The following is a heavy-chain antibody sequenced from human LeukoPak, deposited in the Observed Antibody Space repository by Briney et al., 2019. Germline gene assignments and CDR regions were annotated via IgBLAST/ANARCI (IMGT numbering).Heavy chain of an antibody. D-gene: IGHD3-22*01. J-gene: IGHJ4*02. CDR2: IYNSGST. Sequence: SETLSLTCIVSGGSVSSSSWSWIRQPPGEGLEWIGYIYNSGSTTYNPSLKSRVTISVDTSKNQFSLKLSSVTAADTAVYYCARGADSSGYYSIFYFDYWGQGTLVTVSS. CDR1: GGSVSSSS. V-gene: IGHV4-59*02. CDR3: ARGADSSGYYSIFYFDY.